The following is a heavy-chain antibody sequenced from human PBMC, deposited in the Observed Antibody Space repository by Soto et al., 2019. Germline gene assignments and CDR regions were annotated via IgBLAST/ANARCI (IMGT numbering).Heavy chain of an antibody. CDR2: IYYSGST. CDR1: GGSISSSSYY. J-gene: IGHJ6*03. D-gene: IGHD4-17*01. CDR3: ARGGDYVGGYYYYYMDV. V-gene: IGHV4-39*01. Sequence: SETLSLTCTVSGGSISSSSYYWGWIRQPPGKGLEWIGSIYYSGSTYYNPSLKSRVTISVDTSKNQFSLKLSSVTAADTAVYYCARGGDYVGGYYYYYMDVWGKGTTVTVSS.